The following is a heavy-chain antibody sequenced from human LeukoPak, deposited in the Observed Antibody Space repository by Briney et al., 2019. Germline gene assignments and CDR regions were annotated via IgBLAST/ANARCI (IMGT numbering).Heavy chain of an antibody. CDR2: IYVGGST. CDR3: ARWHMNSQDV. Sequence: SETLSLTCTVSDGSISYYYWSWIRQPAGKGLEWIGRIYVGGSTNYSPSLKSRVSMSLDKSKNQLSLKLISVSAADTAVYYCARWHMNSQDVWGRGTAVTVS. CDR1: DGSISYYY. D-gene: IGHD4-23*01. J-gene: IGHJ6*02. V-gene: IGHV4-4*07.